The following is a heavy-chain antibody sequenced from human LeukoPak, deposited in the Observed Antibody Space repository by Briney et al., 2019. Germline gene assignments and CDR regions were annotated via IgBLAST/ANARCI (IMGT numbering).Heavy chain of an antibody. CDR3: ARSIAAAGPRFDP. Sequence: ASVKVSCKASGYTFTSYDINWVRQATGQGLEWMGWMNPNSGNTGYAQKFQGRVTITRNTSISTAYMELSSLRSEDTAVYYCARSIAAAGPRFDPWGQGTLVTVSS. V-gene: IGHV1-8*03. CDR1: GYTFTSYD. D-gene: IGHD6-13*01. CDR2: MNPNSGNT. J-gene: IGHJ5*02.